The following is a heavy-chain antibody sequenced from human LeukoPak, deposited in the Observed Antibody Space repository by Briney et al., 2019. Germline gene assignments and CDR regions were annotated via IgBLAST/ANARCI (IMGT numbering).Heavy chain of an antibody. V-gene: IGHV3-30*18. J-gene: IGHJ6*02. CDR3: AKDGGYSYGYYYYGMDV. CDR1: GFTFSSFS. D-gene: IGHD5-18*01. Sequence: GGSLRLSCAASGFTFSSFSMNWVRQAPGKGLEWVAVISYDGSNKYYADSVKGRFTISRDNSKNTLYLQMNSLRAEDTAVYYCAKDGGYSYGYYYYGMDVWGQGTTVTVSS. CDR2: ISYDGSNK.